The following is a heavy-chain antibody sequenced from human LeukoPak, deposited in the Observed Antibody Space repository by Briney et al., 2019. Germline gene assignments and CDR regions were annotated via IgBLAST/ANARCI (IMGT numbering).Heavy chain of an antibody. D-gene: IGHD6-19*01. V-gene: IGHV3-23*01. J-gene: IGHJ4*02. CDR1: GFTLSSYA. CDR2: TSSSDAGT. CDR3: AKDHRAGIAVAFDY. Sequence: GGSLRLSCAASGFTLSSYAMSWVRQAPGKGLEWVSATSSSDAGTYYADSVRGRFTISRDNSKNTLYLQMNSLRAEDTAVYYCAKDHRAGIAVAFDYWGQGTLVTVSS.